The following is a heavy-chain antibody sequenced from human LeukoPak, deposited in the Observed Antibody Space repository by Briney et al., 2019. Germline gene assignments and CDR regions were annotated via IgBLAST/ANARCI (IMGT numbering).Heavy chain of an antibody. CDR3: AGPSSPFDY. Sequence: SETLSLTCTVSGGSISSSTSYWGWIRQPPGKGLEWIGTIYYSGSTYYSGTTYYNPSLKSRVTVSVDTSKNQFSLKLSSVTAADTAVYYCAGPSSPFDYGGQGTLVTVSS. J-gene: IGHJ4*02. CDR1: GGSISSSTSY. D-gene: IGHD3-10*01. V-gene: IGHV4-39*01. CDR2: IYYSGST.